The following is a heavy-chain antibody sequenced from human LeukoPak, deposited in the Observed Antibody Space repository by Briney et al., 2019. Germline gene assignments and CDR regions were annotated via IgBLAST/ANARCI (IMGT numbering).Heavy chain of an antibody. Sequence: SETLSLTCTVSGYSISSGYYWVWIRQPPGKGLEWIGSIYRSGSTNYNPSLKSRVTISVDTSKNQFSLKLSSVTAADTAVYYCARADYSSTWSHDYYYMDVWGKGTTVTVSS. CDR2: IYRSGST. CDR1: GYSISSGYY. J-gene: IGHJ6*03. CDR3: ARADYSSTWSHDYYYMDV. D-gene: IGHD6-13*01. V-gene: IGHV4-38-2*02.